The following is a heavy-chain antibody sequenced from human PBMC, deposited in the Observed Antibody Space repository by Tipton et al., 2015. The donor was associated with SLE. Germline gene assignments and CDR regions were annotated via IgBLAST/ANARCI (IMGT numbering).Heavy chain of an antibody. CDR2: ISYDGDND. Sequence: SLRLSCAASGFSFSSHAMHWVRQAPGKGLEWVAVISYDGDNDYHADSVKGRFTISRDNSKNLLYLQMNSLRAEDTAVYYCAKEFCPGSVCFSGLYYHYGMDVWGQGTTATVSS. CDR1: GFSFSSHA. J-gene: IGHJ6*02. V-gene: IGHV3-30*04. D-gene: IGHD2-8*02. CDR3: AKEFCPGSVCFSGLYYHYGMDV.